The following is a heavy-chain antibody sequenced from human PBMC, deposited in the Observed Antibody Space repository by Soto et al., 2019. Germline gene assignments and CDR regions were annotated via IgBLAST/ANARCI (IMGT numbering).Heavy chain of an antibody. CDR2: IYHSGST. CDR3: AREVLERQIYGMDV. CDR1: GGSISSSNW. V-gene: IGHV4-4*02. D-gene: IGHD1-1*01. Sequence: PSETLSLTCAVSGGSISSSNWWSWVRQPPGKGLEWIGEIYHSGSTNYNPSLKSRVTISVDKSKNQFSLKLSSVTAADTAVYYFAREVLERQIYGMDVWGQGTTVTVSS. J-gene: IGHJ6*02.